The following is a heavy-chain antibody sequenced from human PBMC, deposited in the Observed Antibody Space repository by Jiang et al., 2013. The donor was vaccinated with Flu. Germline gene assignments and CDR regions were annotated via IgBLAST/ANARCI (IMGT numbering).Heavy chain of an antibody. D-gene: IGHD7-27*01. Sequence: SGNGVTTYYEDSVKGRLTISRDNSKNTLFLQMSSLRVDDTAIYYCAKAKLGITFFDSWGQGTLVTVSS. CDR2: SGNGVTT. V-gene: IGHV3-23*01. CDR3: AKAKLGITFFDS. J-gene: IGHJ4*02.